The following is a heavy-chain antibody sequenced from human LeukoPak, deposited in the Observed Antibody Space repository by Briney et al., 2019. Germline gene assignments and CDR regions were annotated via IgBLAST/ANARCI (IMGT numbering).Heavy chain of an antibody. CDR2: IYTSGST. D-gene: IGHD4-11*01. CDR3: ARAGPRHDYSNYRPRYYYYYYMDV. J-gene: IGHJ6*03. Sequence: SETLSLTCTVSGGSISSYYWSWIRQPAGKGLEWIGRIYTSGSTNYNPPLKSRVTMSVDTSKNQFSLKLSSVTAADTAVYYCARAGPRHDYSNYRPRYYYYYYMDVWGKGTTVTVSS. CDR1: GGSISSYY. V-gene: IGHV4-4*07.